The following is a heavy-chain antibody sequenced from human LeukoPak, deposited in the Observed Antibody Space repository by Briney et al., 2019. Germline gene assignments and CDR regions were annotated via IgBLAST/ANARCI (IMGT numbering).Heavy chain of an antibody. CDR2: IDPSASYT. Sequence: GESLMISFKGSGYRVTSYWIDWVRQMPGKGLECMGRIDPSASYTNYNPSFQGHVTISADRSISTAYLQWSSLKASDTAMYFCARSLFSSAYYFDSWGQGTLVTVSS. V-gene: IGHV5-10-1*01. CDR3: ARSLFSSAYYFDS. CDR1: GYRVTSYW. J-gene: IGHJ4*02. D-gene: IGHD3-22*01.